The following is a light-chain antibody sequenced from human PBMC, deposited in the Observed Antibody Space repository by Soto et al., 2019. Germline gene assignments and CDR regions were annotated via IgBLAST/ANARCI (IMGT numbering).Light chain of an antibody. Sequence: ETVVTQSPGTLSLSAGEGATLSCRASQSVSSRYLAWYQQKPGQAPRLLIYGASSRATGIPDRFSGSGSGTEFTLTISSLQSEDFAVYYCQQRSNWPRTFGQGTKVDIK. V-gene: IGKV3D-20*02. CDR2: GAS. CDR3: QQRSNWPRT. J-gene: IGKJ1*01. CDR1: QSVSSRY.